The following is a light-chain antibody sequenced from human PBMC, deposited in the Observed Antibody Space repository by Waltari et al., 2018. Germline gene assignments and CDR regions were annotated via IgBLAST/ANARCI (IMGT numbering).Light chain of an antibody. CDR3: SSYTSSSTWV. CDR1: SSDVGGYNY. J-gene: IGLJ3*02. V-gene: IGLV2-14*01. CDR2: DVS. Sequence: QSALTQPASVSASPGQAITTTCTGTSSDVGGYNYLSWYQQHPAKAPKVMIYDVSKRPSGVSNRFSGSKSGNTASLTISGLQAEDEADYYCSSYTSSSTWVFGGGTKLTVL.